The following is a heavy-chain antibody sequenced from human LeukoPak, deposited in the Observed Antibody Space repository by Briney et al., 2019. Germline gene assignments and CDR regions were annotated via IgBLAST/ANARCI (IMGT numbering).Heavy chain of an antibody. CDR2: INPNSGGT. V-gene: IGHV1-2*02. CDR3: ARGRLAYCGGHCYSFDN. D-gene: IGHD2-21*01. Sequence: ASVKVSCKASGYTFTGYYMHWVRQAPGQGLEWMGWINPNSGGTNYAQKFQGRVTMTRDTSISTAYMELSRLRSDDTAVYYCARGRLAYCGGHCYSFDNWGQGTLVTVSS. CDR1: GYTFTGYY. J-gene: IGHJ4*02.